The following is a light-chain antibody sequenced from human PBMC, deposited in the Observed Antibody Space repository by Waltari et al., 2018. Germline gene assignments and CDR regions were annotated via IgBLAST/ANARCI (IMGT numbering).Light chain of an antibody. Sequence: DIQMTQSPSTLSASVGDRVTITCRASHNINSWLAWYQQRPGKAPKLLIFQASILDIGVPSRFSGSRSGTEFTLTISSLQPDDSATYYCLQYSTYSSYTFGQGTKLEIK. V-gene: IGKV1-5*03. J-gene: IGKJ2*01. CDR3: LQYSTYSSYT. CDR1: HNINSW. CDR2: QAS.